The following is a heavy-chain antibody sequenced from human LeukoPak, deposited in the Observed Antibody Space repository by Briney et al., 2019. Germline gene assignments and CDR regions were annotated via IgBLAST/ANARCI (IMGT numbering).Heavy chain of an antibody. V-gene: IGHV4-61*01. CDR2: IYYSGST. D-gene: IGHD3-10*01. CDR3: AREESSGRNAFDI. CDR1: GGSISSSSYY. J-gene: IGHJ3*02. Sequence: SETLSLTCTVSGGSISSSSYYWGWIRQPPGKGLEWIGYIYYSGSTNYNPSLKSRVTISVDTSKNQFSLKLSSVTAADTAVYYCAREESSGRNAFDIWGQGTMVTVSS.